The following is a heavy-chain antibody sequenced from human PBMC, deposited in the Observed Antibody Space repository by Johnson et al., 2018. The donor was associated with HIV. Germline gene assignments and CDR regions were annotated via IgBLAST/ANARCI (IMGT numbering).Heavy chain of an antibody. J-gene: IGHJ3*02. CDR3: ARDRRGGYYNFWSGYNPEDGAFDI. CDR1: GFTFSSYG. Sequence: QMLLVESGGGVVQPGGSLRLSCAASGFTFSSYGMHCVRQAPGKGLEWVAFIRYDGTNKYYPGSVKGRFTISRSPAENALYLQMNSLRVEDTAVYYCARDRRGGYYNFWSGYNPEDGAFDIWGQGTMVTVSS. V-gene: IGHV3-30*02. D-gene: IGHD3-3*01. CDR2: IRYDGTNK.